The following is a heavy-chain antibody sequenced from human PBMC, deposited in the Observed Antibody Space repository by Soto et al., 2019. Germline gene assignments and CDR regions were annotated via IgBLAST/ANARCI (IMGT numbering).Heavy chain of an antibody. CDR3: ARDRILTGYYNAAGGTRRAAIPSRGMDV. Sequence: HSERMDIGRAVSGESVWSYEGGGIRQHPGKGLEWIGYIYYSGSTNYNPSLKSRVTISVDTSKNQFSLKLSSVTAADTAVYYCARDRILTGYYNAAGGTRRAAIPSRGMDVRGQGTTVPVFS. CDR2: IYYSGST. V-gene: IGHV4-59*02. D-gene: IGHD3-9*01. CDR1: GESVWSYE. J-gene: IGHJ6*02.